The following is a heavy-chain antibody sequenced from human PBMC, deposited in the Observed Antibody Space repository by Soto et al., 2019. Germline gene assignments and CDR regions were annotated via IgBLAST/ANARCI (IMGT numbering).Heavy chain of an antibody. CDR3: ARDHYTHCTSTSCYTTYYYYYGMDV. CDR1: GFTFSSYG. D-gene: IGHD2-2*02. CDR2: IWYDGSNK. Sequence: GGSLRLSCAASGFTFSSYGMHWVRQAPGKGLEWVALIWYDGSNKYYADSVKGRFTISRDNSKYTLYLQMDSLRAEDTAVYYCARDHYTHCTSTSCYTTYYYYYGMDVWGQGTTVTVSS. J-gene: IGHJ6*02. V-gene: IGHV3-33*01.